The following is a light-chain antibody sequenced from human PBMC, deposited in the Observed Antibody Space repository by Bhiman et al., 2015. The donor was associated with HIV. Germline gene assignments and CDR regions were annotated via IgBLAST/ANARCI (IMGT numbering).Light chain of an antibody. CDR1: NLAEKF. CDR3: QVWDSRTASYV. J-gene: IGLJ1*01. V-gene: IGLV3-1*01. CDR2: QDR. Sequence: SYELTQPPSVSVSPGQTANITCSGDNLAEKFTCWYQQKAGQSPVLLIYQDRRRPSGIPERFSGSNSGNTATLTISGTQAMDEADYYCQVWDSRTASYVFGIGTKVTVL.